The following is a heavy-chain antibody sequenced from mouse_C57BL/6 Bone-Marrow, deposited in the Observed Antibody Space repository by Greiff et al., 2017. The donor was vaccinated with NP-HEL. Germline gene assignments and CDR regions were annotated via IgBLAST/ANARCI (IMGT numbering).Heavy chain of an antibody. CDR3: ARRRGNLLLRYYFDY. CDR2: IDPSDSYT. J-gene: IGHJ2*01. CDR1: GYTFTSYW. D-gene: IGHD1-1*01. V-gene: IGHV1-50*01. Sequence: QVQLQQPGAELVKPGASVKLSCKASGYTFTSYWMQWVKQRPGQGLEWIGEIDPSDSYTNYNQKFKGKATLTVDTSSSTAYMQLSSLTSEDSAVYYCARRRGNLLLRYYFDYWGKGTTLTVSS.